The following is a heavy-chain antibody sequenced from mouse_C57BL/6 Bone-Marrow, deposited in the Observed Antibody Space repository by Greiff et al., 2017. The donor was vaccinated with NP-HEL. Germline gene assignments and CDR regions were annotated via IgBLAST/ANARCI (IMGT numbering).Heavy chain of an antibody. CDR1: GYTFTSYG. D-gene: IGHD1-1*01. J-gene: IGHJ3*01. Sequence: VQLQQSGAELARPGASVKLSCKASGYTFTSYGISWVKQRTGQGLEWIGEIYPRSGNTYYNEQFKGKATLTADKSSSTAYMELRSLTSEDCAVYVCARRIYYYGRGFAYWGQGTLVTVSA. V-gene: IGHV1-81*01. CDR2: IYPRSGNT. CDR3: ARRIYYYGRGFAY.